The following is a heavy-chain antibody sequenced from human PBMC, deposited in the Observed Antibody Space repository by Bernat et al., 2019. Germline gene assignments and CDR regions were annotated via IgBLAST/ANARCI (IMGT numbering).Heavy chain of an antibody. Sequence: QVQLVESGGGVVQPGRSLRLSCAASGFTFSSYGLPWVRQAPGKGLEWVAAIWYDGSKKYYADSVKGRFTVSRDDSKKTMYLEMNSLGAEDTAVFYCARDGGTTVLAYWGQGRLVTVSS. CDR1: GFTFSSYG. J-gene: IGHJ4*02. CDR3: ARDGGTTVLAY. CDR2: IWYDGSKK. D-gene: IGHD1-1*01. V-gene: IGHV3-33*01.